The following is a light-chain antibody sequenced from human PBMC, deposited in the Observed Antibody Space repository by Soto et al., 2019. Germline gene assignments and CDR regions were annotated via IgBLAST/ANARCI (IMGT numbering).Light chain of an antibody. J-gene: IGKJ4*01. V-gene: IGKV3-15*01. CDR1: QSVSSSY. CDR2: GAS. CDR3: QQYSNWPLLS. Sequence: EIVLTQSPGTLSLSPGERATLSCRASQSVSSSYLAWYQQKPGQAPRLLIYGASTRATGIPARFSGSGFGTEFTLTISSLQSEDFVVYYCQQYSNWPLLSFGGGTKVDIK.